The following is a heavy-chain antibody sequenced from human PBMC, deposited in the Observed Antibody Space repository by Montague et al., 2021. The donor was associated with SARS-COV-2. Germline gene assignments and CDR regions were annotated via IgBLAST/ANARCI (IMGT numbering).Heavy chain of an antibody. CDR2: IYYSGST. V-gene: IGHV4-61*05. D-gene: IGHD3-3*01. CDR1: GGSISSSSYY. J-gene: IGHJ3*02. Sequence: SETLSLTCTVSGGSISSSSYYWSWIRQPPGKGLEWIGYIYYSGSTNYNPSLKSRVTISVDTSKNQFSLKLSSVTAADTAVYYCARQRRYPLPITILGVVMADAFDIGGQGTMVTVSS. CDR3: ARQRRYPLPITILGVVMADAFDI.